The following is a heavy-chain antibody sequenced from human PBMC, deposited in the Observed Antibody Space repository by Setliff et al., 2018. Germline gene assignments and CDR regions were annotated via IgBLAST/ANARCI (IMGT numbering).Heavy chain of an antibody. CDR3: ARNKVTKKEFIRLTWFEP. D-gene: IGHD3-10*01. V-gene: IGHV4-39*01. J-gene: IGHJ5*02. Sequence: SETLSLTCTVADGSISSRNYYWGWIRQPPGKGLEWSGSIYYTGDPYYNPSLKNRVTISGDTSSNQFSLNLNSVNAADTAVYYCARNKVTKKEFIRLTWFEPWGQGTPATVS. CDR1: DGSISSRNYY. CDR2: IYYTGDP.